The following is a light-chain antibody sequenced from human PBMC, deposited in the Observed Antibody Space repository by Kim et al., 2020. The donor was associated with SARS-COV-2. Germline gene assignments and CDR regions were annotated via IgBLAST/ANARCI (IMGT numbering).Light chain of an antibody. CDR1: STDIGGYNF. CDR3: TSYTSTITWV. CDR2: GVS. V-gene: IGLV2-14*03. Sequence: SVTVCCTGTSTDIGGYNFDTWVQQHPDKAPELRIYGVSKRPSGVSSRFSDSKSGNTASLTISGLQAEDEADYSCTSYTSTITWVFGGGTQLTVL. J-gene: IGLJ3*02.